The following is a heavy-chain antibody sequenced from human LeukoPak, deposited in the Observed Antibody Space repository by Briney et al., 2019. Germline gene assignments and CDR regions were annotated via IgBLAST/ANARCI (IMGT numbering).Heavy chain of an antibody. CDR3: ALEYYYDSSGYYGVDY. V-gene: IGHV3-66*01. CDR2: IYSGGST. D-gene: IGHD3-22*01. J-gene: IGHJ4*02. CDR1: GFTVSSNY. Sequence: PGGSLRLSCAASGFTVSSNYMSWVRQAPGKGLEWVSVIYSGGSTYYADSVKGRFTISRDNSKNTLYLQMNSLRAEDTAVYYCALEYYYDSSGYYGVDYWGQGTLVTVSS.